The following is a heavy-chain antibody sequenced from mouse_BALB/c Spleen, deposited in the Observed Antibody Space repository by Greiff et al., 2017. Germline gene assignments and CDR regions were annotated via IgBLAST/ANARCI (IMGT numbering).Heavy chain of an antibody. J-gene: IGHJ4*01. CDR3: ARGNGYNAMDY. CDR2: ISSGGST. Sequence: EVKVVESGGGLVKPGGSLKLSCAASGFTFSSYAMSWVRQTPEKRLEWVASISSGGSTYYPDSVKGRFTISRDNARNILYLQMSSLRSEDTAMYYCARGNGYNAMDYWGQGTSVTVSS. V-gene: IGHV5-6-5*01. CDR1: GFTFSSYA.